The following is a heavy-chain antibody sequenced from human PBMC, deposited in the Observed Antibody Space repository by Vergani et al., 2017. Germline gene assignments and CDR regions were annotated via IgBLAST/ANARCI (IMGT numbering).Heavy chain of an antibody. CDR1: NDSVSNTFYY. V-gene: IGHV4-39*01. CDR2: IYYSGSN. D-gene: IGHD5-12*01. J-gene: IGHJ4*02. CDR3: TKGSRGYTGYFFAY. Sequence: QVQLQESGPGLVKPSETLSLTCTVSNDSVSNTFYYWGWIRQTPGKGLEWIGSIYYSGSNYYNPSLESRVTMSVDTSKSQFSLKLSTVSAADTAVYYCTKGSRGYTGYFFAYWGQGTLATVSS.